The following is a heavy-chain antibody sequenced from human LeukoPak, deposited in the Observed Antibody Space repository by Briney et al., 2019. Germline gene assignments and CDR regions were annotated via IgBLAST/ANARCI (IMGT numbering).Heavy chain of an antibody. CDR2: IYYSGST. V-gene: IGHV4-59*08. CDR3: ARLRYYVPLGAFDI. J-gene: IGHJ3*02. Sequence: SETLSLTCTVSGGSISSYYWSWIRQPPGKGLEWIGYIYYSGSTKYNPSLKSRVTTSVDTSKNQFSLKLNSVTAADTAVYYCARLRYYVPLGAFDIWGQGTMVTVSS. D-gene: IGHD3-10*02. CDR1: GGSISSYY.